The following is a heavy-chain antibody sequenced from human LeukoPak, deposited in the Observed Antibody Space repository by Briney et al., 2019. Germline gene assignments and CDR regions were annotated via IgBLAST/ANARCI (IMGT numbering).Heavy chain of an antibody. CDR2: INPNSGGT. CDR3: ARDYSRGYSYGADY. V-gene: IGHV1-2*06. CDR1: GYTFTGYY. Sequence: ASVKVSCKASGYTFTGYYMHWGRQAPGQGLEWMGRINPNSGGTNYAQKFQGRVTMTRETSISTAYMELSRLRSDDTAVYYCARDYSRGYSYGADYWGQGTLVTVSS. J-gene: IGHJ4*02. D-gene: IGHD5-18*01.